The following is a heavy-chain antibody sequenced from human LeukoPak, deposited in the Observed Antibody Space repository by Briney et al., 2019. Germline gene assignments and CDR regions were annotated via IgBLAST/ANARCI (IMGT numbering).Heavy chain of an antibody. CDR3: ARVADYYYGIAV. J-gene: IGHJ6*04. CDR2: ISSSGSTI. Sequence: GGSLRLSCAASGFTFSSYEMNWVRQAPGKGLEWVSYISSSGSTIYYADSVKGRFTISRDNAKNSLYLQMNSLRAEDTAVYYGARVADYYYGIAVWCKATTVTFFS. V-gene: IGHV3-48*03. CDR1: GFTFSSYE.